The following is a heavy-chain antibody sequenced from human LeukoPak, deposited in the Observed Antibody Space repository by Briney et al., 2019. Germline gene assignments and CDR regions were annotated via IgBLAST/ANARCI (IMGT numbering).Heavy chain of an antibody. CDR2: ISSSGRYT. D-gene: IGHD2-15*01. V-gene: IGHV3-11*05. Sequence: AGGSLRLSCAASGFTFGDYYMSWIRQAPGKGLEWISHISSSGRYTHYADSVNGRFTISRDNAKNSLYLQMNSLKAEDTAVYYCARVLGYCSAGSCYPEYWGQGTRVTVSS. CDR3: ARVLGYCSAGSCYPEY. J-gene: IGHJ4*02. CDR1: GFTFGDYY.